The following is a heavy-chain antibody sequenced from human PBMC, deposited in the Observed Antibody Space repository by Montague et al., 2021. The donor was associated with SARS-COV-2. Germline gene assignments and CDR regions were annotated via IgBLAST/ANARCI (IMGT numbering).Heavy chain of an antibody. CDR1: GASINSNTYF. CDR2: IYYSGST. J-gene: IGHJ1*01. V-gene: IGHV4-39*01. Sequence: SETLSLTCTVSGASINSNTYFWGWVRQPPGKGLEWIGSIYYSGSTYYNPSLKSRVTISVDTSKNQFSLKLSSVTAADTAVYFCTRLSLGWNTDWGQGTLVTVSS. CDR3: TRLSLGWNTD. D-gene: IGHD1-1*01.